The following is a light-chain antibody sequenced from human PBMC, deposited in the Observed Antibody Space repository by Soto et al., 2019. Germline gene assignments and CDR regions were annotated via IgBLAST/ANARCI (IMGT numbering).Light chain of an antibody. CDR3: QQYGSSPPFT. V-gene: IGKV3-20*01. CDR2: GAS. Sequence: IGLTDSPCTLALSPGERATLSCRASQSVTSTYLAWYQQKPGQAPRLLIYGASTRVTGIPDRFSGSGSGTDFTLTISRLEPEDFEVYYCQQYGSSPPFTFGPGTRWIS. J-gene: IGKJ3*01. CDR1: QSVTSTY.